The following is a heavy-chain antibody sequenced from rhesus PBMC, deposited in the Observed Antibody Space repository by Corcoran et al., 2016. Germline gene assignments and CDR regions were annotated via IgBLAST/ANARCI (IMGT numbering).Heavy chain of an antibody. CDR3: ARERNYGLDS. CDR2: INTGVGST. V-gene: IGHV3-8*01. Sequence: EVQLVESGGGLLQPGGSLRLSCTGSGFTFGRYYMYWVRQSPGKGLDWVSAINTGVGSTWYTYSVKGRFTISKENAKNTLYLQMDSLRAEDTAVYYCARERNYGLDSWGQGVVVTVSS. CDR1: GFTFGRYY. J-gene: IGHJ6*01.